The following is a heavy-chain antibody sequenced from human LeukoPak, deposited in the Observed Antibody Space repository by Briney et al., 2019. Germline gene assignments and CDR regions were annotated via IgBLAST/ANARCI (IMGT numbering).Heavy chain of an antibody. Sequence: PGGSQRLSCAASGFTFTNNAMSWVRQAPGKGLEWVATISGSGDNTYNSDSVKGRFTVSRDNSKNTLYLQVNSLRAEDTAVYYCAKAIYDILTGFVYYFEYWGQGSMVTVSS. V-gene: IGHV3-23*01. D-gene: IGHD3-9*01. J-gene: IGHJ4*02. CDR1: GFTFTNNA. CDR2: ISGSGDNT. CDR3: AKAIYDILTGFVYYFEY.